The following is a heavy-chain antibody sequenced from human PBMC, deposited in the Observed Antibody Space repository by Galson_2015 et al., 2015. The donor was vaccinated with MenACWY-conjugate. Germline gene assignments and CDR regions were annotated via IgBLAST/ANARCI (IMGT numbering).Heavy chain of an antibody. CDR2: ISFSSTYI. CDR1: GFNFSRYS. J-gene: IGHJ6*02. D-gene: IGHD4-17*01. CDR3: VRDGDYGDNEGMDV. V-gene: IGHV3-21*04. Sequence: SLRLSCAASGFNFSRYSMNWVRQAPGRGLEWVSSISFSSTYIYYADSVKGRFTISRDNAKNSLYLQMSSLRPEDTAVYYCVRDGDYGDNEGMDVWGQGTTVTVSS.